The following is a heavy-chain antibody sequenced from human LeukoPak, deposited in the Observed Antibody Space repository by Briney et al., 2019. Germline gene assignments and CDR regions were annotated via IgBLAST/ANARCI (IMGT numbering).Heavy chain of an antibody. V-gene: IGHV4-39*02. J-gene: IGHJ5*02. Sequence: SETLSLTCTVSGGSISSSSYYWGWIRQPPGKGREWIGSMYYSGSTYYNPSLKSRVTISVDTSKSQLSLKLSSVTAADTAVYYCARESSIVGGTWGQGTLVTVSS. CDR2: MYYSGST. D-gene: IGHD1-26*01. CDR3: ARESSIVGGT. CDR1: GGSISSSSYY.